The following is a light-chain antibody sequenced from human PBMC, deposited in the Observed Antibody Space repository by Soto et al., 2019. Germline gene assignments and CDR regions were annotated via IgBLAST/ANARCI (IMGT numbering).Light chain of an antibody. CDR2: EVS. V-gene: IGLV2-18*02. J-gene: IGLJ1*01. Sequence: QSVLTQPPSVSGSPGQSVAISCTGTSSDVGSYNRVAWYQQSPGTAPKLMIYEVSNRPSGVPDRFSGSKSGNTASLTISGLQAEDEADYYCSSFTSSSTYDFGTGTKLTVL. CDR1: SSDVGSYNR. CDR3: SSFTSSSTYD.